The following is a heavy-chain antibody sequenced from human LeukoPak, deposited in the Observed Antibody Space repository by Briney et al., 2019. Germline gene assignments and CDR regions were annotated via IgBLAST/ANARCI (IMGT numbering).Heavy chain of an antibody. J-gene: IGHJ4*02. Sequence: PSETLSLTCTVSGYSISSGYYWGWIRQPPGKGLEWIANIFHTGSSYYHPSLESRLSISVDKSKNQLSLNLNSVTAADTAVYYCARAGTNLGDYDYWGQGTLVTVSS. D-gene: IGHD4-17*01. CDR2: IFHTGSS. V-gene: IGHV4-38-2*02. CDR1: GYSISSGYY. CDR3: ARAGTNLGDYDY.